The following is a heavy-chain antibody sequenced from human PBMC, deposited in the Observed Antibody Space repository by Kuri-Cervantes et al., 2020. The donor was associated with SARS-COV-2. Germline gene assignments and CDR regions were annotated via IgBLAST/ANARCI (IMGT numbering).Heavy chain of an antibody. V-gene: IGHV3-48*04. CDR1: GFTFSSYG. D-gene: IGHD3-22*01. CDR2: ISNSGNTI. CDR3: ATYLRNTSYYDSSGYPHDAFYI. J-gene: IGHJ3*02. Sequence: GESLKISCAASGFTFSSYGMNWVRQAPGEGLEWVSYISNSGNTIYYADSVKGRFTIFRHNAKNSLYLQMYSLRAEDTAVYYSATYLRNTSYYDSSGYPHDAFYIWGQGTLVTVSS.